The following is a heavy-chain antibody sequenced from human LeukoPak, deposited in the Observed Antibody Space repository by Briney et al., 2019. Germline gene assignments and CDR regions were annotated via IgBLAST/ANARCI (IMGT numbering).Heavy chain of an antibody. D-gene: IGHD3-16*02. J-gene: IGHJ3*02. CDR2: ITSDGTST. CDR3: ARELYDYVWGSYRYTAGADAFDI. Sequence: GGSLRLSCAASEFSFSTTWMHWVRQPPGQGLVWVARITSDGTSTSYADSVKGRFTISRDNAKNTLYLQMNSLRAEDTAVYYCARELYDYVWGSYRYTAGADAFDIWGQGTMVTVSS. V-gene: IGHV3-74*03. CDR1: EFSFSTTW.